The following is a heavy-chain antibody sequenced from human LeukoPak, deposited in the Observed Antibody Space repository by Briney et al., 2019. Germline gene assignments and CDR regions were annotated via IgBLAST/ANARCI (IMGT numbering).Heavy chain of an antibody. J-gene: IGHJ6*02. CDR2: IYYSGST. V-gene: IGHV4-61*08. Sequence: SSETLSLTCTVSGGSISSGDYYWSWIRQPPGKGLEWIGYIYYSGSTNYNPSLKSRVTISVDTSKNQFSLKLSSVTAADTAVYYCARDGLARAAHTLYYYGMDVWAKGPRSPSP. CDR1: GGSISSGDYY. CDR3: ARDGLARAAHTLYYYGMDV. D-gene: IGHD2-15*01.